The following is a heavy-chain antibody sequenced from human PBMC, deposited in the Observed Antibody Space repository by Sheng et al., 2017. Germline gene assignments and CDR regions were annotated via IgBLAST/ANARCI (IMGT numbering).Heavy chain of an antibody. V-gene: IGHV3-21*01. CDR1: GFTFSSYS. J-gene: IGHJ6*03. CDR3: ARVVEYDSSGYYDYYYYYMDV. CDR2: ISSSSSYI. Sequence: EVQLVESGGGLVKPGGSLRLSCAASGFTFSSYSMNWVRQAPGKGLEWVSSISSSSSYIYYADSVKGRFTISRDNAKNSLYLQMNSLRAEDTAVYYCARVVEYDSSGYYDYYYYYMDVWGKGTTVTVSS. D-gene: IGHD3-22*01.